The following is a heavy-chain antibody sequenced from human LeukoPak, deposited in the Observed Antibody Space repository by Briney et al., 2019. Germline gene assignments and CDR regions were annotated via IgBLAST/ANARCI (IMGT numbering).Heavy chain of an antibody. J-gene: IGHJ4*02. V-gene: IGHV3-48*04. D-gene: IGHD2-2*01. CDR3: GRSGYCSSTSCYVDY. CDR1: GFTFSSYS. CDR2: ISSSSSTI. Sequence: GGSLRLSCAASGFTFSSYSMNWVRQAPGKGLEWVSYISSSSSTIYYADSVKGRFTISRDNAKNTLYLQMNSLRAEDTAMYYCGRSGYCSSTSCYVDYRGQGTLVTASS.